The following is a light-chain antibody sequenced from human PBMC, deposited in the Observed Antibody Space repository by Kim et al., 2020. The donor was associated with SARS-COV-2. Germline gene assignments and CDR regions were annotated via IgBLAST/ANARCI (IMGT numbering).Light chain of an antibody. CDR1: QSVSSY. Sequence: EIVLTQSPATLSLSPGERATLSCRASQSVSSYFAWYQQKPGQAPRLLIYDASNRATGIPARFSGSGSGTDFTLTISSLEPEDFAVYYCQQRSNWPPYSFGQETKLEIK. J-gene: IGKJ2*03. CDR3: QQRSNWPPYS. V-gene: IGKV3-11*01. CDR2: DAS.